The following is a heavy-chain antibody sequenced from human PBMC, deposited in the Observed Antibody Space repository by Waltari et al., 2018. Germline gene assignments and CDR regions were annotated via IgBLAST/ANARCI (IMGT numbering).Heavy chain of an antibody. CDR3: ARDPPDYDFWSGYSTGDAFDI. D-gene: IGHD3-3*01. CDR1: GGSISSSSYY. CDR2: IYYSGST. Sequence: QLQLQESGPGLVKPSETLSLTCTVSGGSISSSSYYWGWIRQPPGQGLEWIGSIYYSGSTYYNPSLKSRVTISVDTSKNQFSLKLSSVTAADTAVYYCARDPPDYDFWSGYSTGDAFDIWGQGTMVTVSS. V-gene: IGHV4-39*07. J-gene: IGHJ3*02.